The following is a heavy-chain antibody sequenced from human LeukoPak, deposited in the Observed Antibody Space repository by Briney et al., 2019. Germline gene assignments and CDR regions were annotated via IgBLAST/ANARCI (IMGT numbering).Heavy chain of an antibody. CDR2: ISWNSGSI. J-gene: IGHJ6*02. Sequence: GRSLRLSCAASGFTFDDYAMHWVRQAPGKGLEWVSGISWNSGSIGYAASVKGRFTTTRDNAKNSLYLQMNSLRAEDAALYYCAKGIGIVVVPAAIGGMDVWGQGTTVTVSS. CDR3: AKGIGIVVVPAAIGGMDV. D-gene: IGHD2-2*01. V-gene: IGHV3-9*01. CDR1: GFTFDDYA.